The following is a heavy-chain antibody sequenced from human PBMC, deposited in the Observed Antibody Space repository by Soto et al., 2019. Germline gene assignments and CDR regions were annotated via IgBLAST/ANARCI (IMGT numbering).Heavy chain of an antibody. CDR2: ITGGGDYT. D-gene: IGHD2-8*01. CDR1: GFTFSDFA. Sequence: EVQLLESGGDLVQPGGSLRLSCAASGFTFSDFAMNWVRQAPGKGLEWVSGITGGGDYTFYADSVKGRFTISRVQSKNTVYLQMNSLRAEDTALYYCVKKIAGTTTNGAYWYFDLWGRGTLVTVSS. CDR3: VKKIAGTTTNGAYWYFDL. J-gene: IGHJ2*01. V-gene: IGHV3-23*01.